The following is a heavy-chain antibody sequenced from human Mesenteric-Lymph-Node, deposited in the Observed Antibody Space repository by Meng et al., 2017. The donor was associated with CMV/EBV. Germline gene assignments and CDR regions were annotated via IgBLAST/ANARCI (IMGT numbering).Heavy chain of an antibody. J-gene: IGHJ4*02. V-gene: IGHV3-30-3*01. D-gene: IGHD3-22*01. Sequence: GESLKISCAAAGFTFSSYAMHWVRQAPGKGLEWVAVISYEGSIKYHTDSVKGRFTISRDNSKNTLFLQMSSLRAEDSAVYYCARGVDSSGYYYMTMDYWGQGTQVTVSS. CDR2: ISYEGSIK. CDR3: ARGVDSSGYYYMTMDY. CDR1: GFTFSSYA.